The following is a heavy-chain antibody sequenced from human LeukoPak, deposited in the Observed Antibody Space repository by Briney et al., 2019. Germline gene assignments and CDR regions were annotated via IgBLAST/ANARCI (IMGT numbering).Heavy chain of an antibody. Sequence: GGSLRLSCVASGITFSNAWMTWVRQAPGKGLEWVGRIKSKIDGGTTDYAAPVKARFTISRDDSQKTPYLQMNSLETEDTGVYCCTSSGSSGAGDFDFWGQGTLVTVSS. CDR3: TSSGSSGAGDFDF. CDR1: GITFSNAW. CDR2: IKSKIDGGTT. D-gene: IGHD1-26*01. V-gene: IGHV3-15*01. J-gene: IGHJ4*02.